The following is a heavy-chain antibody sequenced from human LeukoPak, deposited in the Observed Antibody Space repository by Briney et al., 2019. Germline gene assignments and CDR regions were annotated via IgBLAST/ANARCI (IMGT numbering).Heavy chain of an antibody. D-gene: IGHD3-10*01. CDR3: ARDLGAREGWFDP. Sequence: SETLSLTCTVSGGSISSSSYYWGWIRQPPGKGLEWIGSIYYSGSTYYNPSLKSRVTISVDTSKNQFSLKLSSVTAADTAVYYCARDLGAREGWFDPWGQGTLVTVSS. CDR1: GGSISSSSYY. J-gene: IGHJ5*02. CDR2: IYYSGST. V-gene: IGHV4-39*07.